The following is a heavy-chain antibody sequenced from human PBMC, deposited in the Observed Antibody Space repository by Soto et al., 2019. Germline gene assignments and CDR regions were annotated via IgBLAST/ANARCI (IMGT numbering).Heavy chain of an antibody. CDR1: GFTFSSSW. D-gene: IGHD3-10*01. CDR3: ARAGLNYFASGSYLPYDMDV. Sequence: GGSLRLSCAASGFTFSSSWMHWVRQAPGKGLVWVANINQDGSGKNYVDSVKGRFTISRDNAKNALYLQMNSLRAEDTAVYYCARAGLNYFASGSYLPYDMDVWGKGTTVTVSS. J-gene: IGHJ6*03. CDR2: INQDGSGK. V-gene: IGHV3-7*01.